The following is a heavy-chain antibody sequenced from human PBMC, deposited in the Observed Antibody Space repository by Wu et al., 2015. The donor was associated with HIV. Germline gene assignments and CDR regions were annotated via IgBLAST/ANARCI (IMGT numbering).Heavy chain of an antibody. CDR3: VRDQQWPTEYYHYYGMDV. V-gene: IGHV1-69*12. J-gene: IGHJ6*02. CDR2: IVPIFGSP. D-gene: IGHD6-19*01. Sequence: QVQLVQSGAEVKKPGSSVRVSCKASGGNFRSYAMTWVRQAPGQGLEWMGGIVPIFGSPKYAQRFQGRVTITADDSTSTAYMELRSLRSDDTAVYYCVRDQQWPTEYYHYYGMDVWGQGTTVTVSS. CDR1: GGNFRSYA.